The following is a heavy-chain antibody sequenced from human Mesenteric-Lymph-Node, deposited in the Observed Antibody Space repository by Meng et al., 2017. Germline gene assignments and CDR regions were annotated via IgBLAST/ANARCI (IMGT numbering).Heavy chain of an antibody. Sequence: VKPSRALSLTCDVSGGSIRNDQWWSWVRQAPDEGLEWVAVVWYDGNSKYYTDSVKGRFTISRDNSKNTLYLQMSSLRAEDTAVYYCAKVEYSYGPIPFDYWGQGTLVTVSS. V-gene: IGHV3-33*03. D-gene: IGHD5-18*01. J-gene: IGHJ4*02. CDR2: VWYDGNSK. CDR3: AKVEYSYGPIPFDY. CDR1: GGSIRNDQW.